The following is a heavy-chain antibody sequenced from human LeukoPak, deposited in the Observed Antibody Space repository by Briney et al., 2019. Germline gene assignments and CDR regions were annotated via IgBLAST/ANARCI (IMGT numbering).Heavy chain of an antibody. CDR2: IYYSGST. D-gene: IGHD3-22*01. Sequence: PSETLSLTCTVSGGSLSSYYWSWIRQPPGKGLEWIGYIYYSGSTNYNPSLKSRVTISVDTSKNQFSLKLSSVTAADTAVYYCARGRYYDSSGYYYHYYYYYMDVWGKGTTVTVSS. CDR1: GGSLSSYY. V-gene: IGHV4-59*01. CDR3: ARGRYYDSSGYYYHYYYYYMDV. J-gene: IGHJ6*03.